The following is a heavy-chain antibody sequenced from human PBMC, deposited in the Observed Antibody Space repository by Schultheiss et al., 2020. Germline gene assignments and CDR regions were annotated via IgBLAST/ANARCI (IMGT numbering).Heavy chain of an antibody. CDR1: GYTFTGYY. CDR2: INPNSGGT. Sequence: ASVKVSCKASGYTFTGYYMHWVRQAPGQGLEWMGRINPNSGGTNYAQKFQGRVTMTRDTSISTAYMELSRLRSDDTAVYYCARGQFVDTAMAIDYWGQGTLVNVSS. CDR3: ARGQFVDTAMAIDY. V-gene: IGHV1-2*06. D-gene: IGHD5-18*01. J-gene: IGHJ4*02.